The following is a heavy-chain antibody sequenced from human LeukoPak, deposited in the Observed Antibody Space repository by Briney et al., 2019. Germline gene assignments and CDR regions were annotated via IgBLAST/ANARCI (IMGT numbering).Heavy chain of an antibody. D-gene: IGHD3-10*01. Sequence: PGGSLRLSCAASGFTFSSYGMHWGRQAPGKGLEWGAVIWYDGSNKYYADSVKGRFTISRDNSKKTLYLQMNSLRAEDTAVYYCAKDRAAGVLPDAFDIWGQGTMVTVSS. V-gene: IGHV3-33*06. CDR2: IWYDGSNK. CDR3: AKDRAAGVLPDAFDI. CDR1: GFTFSSYG. J-gene: IGHJ3*02.